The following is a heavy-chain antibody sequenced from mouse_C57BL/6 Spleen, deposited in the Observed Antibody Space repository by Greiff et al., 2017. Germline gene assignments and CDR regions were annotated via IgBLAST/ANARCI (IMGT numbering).Heavy chain of an antibody. Sequence: EVMLVESGGDLVKPGGSLKLSCAASGFTFSSYGMSWVRQTPDKRLEWVATISSGGSYTYYPDSVKGRFTISRDNAKNTLYLQMSSLKSEDTAMYYCARPDSSGYVRFAYWGQGTLVTVSA. CDR3: ARPDSSGYVRFAY. D-gene: IGHD3-2*02. J-gene: IGHJ3*01. V-gene: IGHV5-6*02. CDR2: ISSGGSYT. CDR1: GFTFSSYG.